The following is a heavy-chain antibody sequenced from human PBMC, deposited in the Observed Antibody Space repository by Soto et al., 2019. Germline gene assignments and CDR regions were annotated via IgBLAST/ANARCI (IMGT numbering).Heavy chain of an antibody. V-gene: IGHV3-23*01. CDR2: VSGRGGRA. CDR1: GFAFISYA. D-gene: IGHD6-19*01. CDR3: AKDRSPGAVAGTSDFDS. Sequence: GGSLRLSCAASGFAFISYAIILFRHSPFKCLDWVSTVSGRGGRAYYADSVKGRFTISRDNSKNALYLQVNSLRAEDTAIYYCAKDRSPGAVAGTSDFDSWGQGILVTVSS. J-gene: IGHJ4*02.